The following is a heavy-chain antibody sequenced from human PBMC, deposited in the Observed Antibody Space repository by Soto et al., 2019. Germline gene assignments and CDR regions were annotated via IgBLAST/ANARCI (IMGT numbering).Heavy chain of an antibody. V-gene: IGHV4-59*08. CDR1: SGSISIHY. Sequence: QVQLQESGPGLVKPSETLSLTCTVSSGSISIHYWSWIRQPPGKGLEWIGYIYYSGSTNYNPSLKSRVTISMDTSKNQFSLSLSSVTAADTAVYYCARLEELRYYFDNWGQGILVTVSS. D-gene: IGHD1-1*01. CDR3: ARLEELRYYFDN. J-gene: IGHJ4*02. CDR2: IYYSGST.